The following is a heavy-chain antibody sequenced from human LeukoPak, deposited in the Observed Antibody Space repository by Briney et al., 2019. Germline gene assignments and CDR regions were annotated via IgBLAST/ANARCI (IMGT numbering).Heavy chain of an antibody. D-gene: IGHD3-9*01. CDR2: INPNSGGT. V-gene: IGHV1-2*02. J-gene: IGHJ5*02. CDR3: ARVGVDILTGYSFWFDP. Sequence: ASVKVSCKASGYTFTGYYIHWVRQAPGQGLEWMGWINPNSGGTNYAQKFQGRVTMTRDTSISTAYMELSRLRSDDTAVYYCARVGVDILTGYSFWFDPWGQGTLVTVSS. CDR1: GYTFTGYY.